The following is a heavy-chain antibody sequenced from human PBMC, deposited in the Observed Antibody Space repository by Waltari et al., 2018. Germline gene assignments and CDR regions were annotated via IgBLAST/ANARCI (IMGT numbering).Heavy chain of an antibody. CDR3: ARHYDSSGYFHYYYYMDV. J-gene: IGHJ6*03. CDR2: IKQDGSEK. CDR1: GFTFSSYW. Sequence: EVQLVESGGGLVQPGGSLRLSCAASGFTFSSYWMSWVRQAPGKGLEWVANIKQDGSEKDYVDSVKGRFTISRDNAKNSLYLQMNSLRAEDTAVYYCARHYDSSGYFHYYYYMDVWGKGTTVTVSS. V-gene: IGHV3-7*01. D-gene: IGHD3-22*01.